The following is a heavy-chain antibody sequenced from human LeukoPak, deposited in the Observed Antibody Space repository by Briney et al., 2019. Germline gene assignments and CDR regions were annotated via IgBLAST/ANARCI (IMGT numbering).Heavy chain of an antibody. J-gene: IGHJ6*02. V-gene: IGHV3-48*02. CDR1: GFTFSSYS. CDR3: ARVEWRAFYYYYGMDV. Sequence: GGSLRLSCAASGFTFSSYSMNWVRQAPGKGLEWVSYISSSSSTIYYADSVKGRFTISRDNAKNSLYLQMNSLRDEDTAVYYCARVEWRAFYYYYGMDVWGQGTTVTVSS. D-gene: IGHD3-3*01. CDR2: ISSSSSTI.